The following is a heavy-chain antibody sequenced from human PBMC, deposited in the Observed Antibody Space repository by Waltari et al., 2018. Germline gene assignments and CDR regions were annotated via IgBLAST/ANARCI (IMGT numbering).Heavy chain of an antibody. CDR1: GGSISSSSYY. V-gene: IGHV4-39*07. J-gene: IGHJ4*02. D-gene: IGHD3-22*01. Sequence: QLQLQESGPGLVKPSETLSLTCTVSGGSISSSSYYWGWIRQPPGKGLEWIGRIYYSGSTAANAALKSGVTISVDTSKNQFSLKLSSVTAADTAVYYCASSPYYYDGPTRAMVGFYFDYWGQGTLVTVSS. CDR3: ASSPYYYDGPTRAMVGFYFDY. CDR2: IYYSGST.